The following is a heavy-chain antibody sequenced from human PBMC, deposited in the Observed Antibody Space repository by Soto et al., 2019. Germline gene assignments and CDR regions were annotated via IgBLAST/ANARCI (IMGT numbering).Heavy chain of an antibody. CDR1: GYTFTSYG. Sequence: ASVKVSCKASGYTFTSYGISWVRQAPGQGLEWMGWISPYSGDSKYAQNLQGRVTMTTDRSTNTAYMELRSLRSDDTALYYCAREPTPRYGSGSNPRPFDYWGQGTLVTVSS. CDR2: ISPYSGDS. V-gene: IGHV1-18*01. CDR3: AREPTPRYGSGSNPRPFDY. D-gene: IGHD6-19*01. J-gene: IGHJ4*02.